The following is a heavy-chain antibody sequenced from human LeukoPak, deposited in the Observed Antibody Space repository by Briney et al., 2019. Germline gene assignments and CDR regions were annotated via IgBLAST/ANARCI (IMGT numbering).Heavy chain of an antibody. J-gene: IGHJ2*01. CDR3: AKLGTYWYFDV. CDR2: ISGSAVGT. D-gene: IGHD3-16*01. Sequence: PGGSLRLSCAASGFAFNLYGMAWVRQAPGKGLEWVSGISGSAVGTYYADSVKGRFTISRDNSKNVLFLHMNNLRVEDTAVYFCAKLGTYWYFDVWGRGTPVTVSS. V-gene: IGHV3-23*01. CDR1: GFAFNLYG.